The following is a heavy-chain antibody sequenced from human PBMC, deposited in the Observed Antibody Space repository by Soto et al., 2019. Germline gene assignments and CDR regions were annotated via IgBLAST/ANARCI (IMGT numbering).Heavy chain of an antibody. J-gene: IGHJ4*02. V-gene: IGHV3-23*01. CDR2: IDASGAHT. CDR1: GLTFTTYA. CDR3: ARNTYFDS. Sequence: GGSLRLSCAASGLTFTTYAMTWVRQAPGKGLEWVSGIDASGAHTYYADSVKGRFTISRDNSKNTVYLQMTSLRAEDTAMYYCARNTYFDSWGLGTLVTVSS.